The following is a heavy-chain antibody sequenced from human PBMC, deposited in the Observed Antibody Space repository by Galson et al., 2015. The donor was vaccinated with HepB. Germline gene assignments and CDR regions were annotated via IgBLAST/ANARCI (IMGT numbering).Heavy chain of an antibody. Sequence: SVKVSCKASGYTFTSYGISWVRQAPGQGLEWMGWTSAYNGNTNYAQKLQGRVTMTTDTSTSTAYMELRSLRSDDTAVYYCARNTYYYDSSGFNPFNDAFDIWGQGTMVTVSS. CDR1: GYTFTSYG. V-gene: IGHV1-18*04. CDR2: TSAYNGNT. D-gene: IGHD3-22*01. J-gene: IGHJ3*02. CDR3: ARNTYYYDSSGFNPFNDAFDI.